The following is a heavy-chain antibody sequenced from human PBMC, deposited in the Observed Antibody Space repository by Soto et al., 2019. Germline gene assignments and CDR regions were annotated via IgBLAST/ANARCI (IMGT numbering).Heavy chain of an antibody. CDR3: AKEPEYSDTSDYLSPTP. CDR2: IDGSGDYT. J-gene: IGHJ5*02. Sequence: EVQVLESGGDLVQPGGSLRLSCAASGFTLSSYAMIWVRQAPGKGLEWFSVIDGSGDYTNYEDSVKGRFTISRDPSKNTLYFQMNSLRAEDTAVYYCAKEPEYSDTSDYLSPTPWGRGTRVTVSS. CDR1: GFTLSSYA. V-gene: IGHV3-23*01. D-gene: IGHD3-22*01.